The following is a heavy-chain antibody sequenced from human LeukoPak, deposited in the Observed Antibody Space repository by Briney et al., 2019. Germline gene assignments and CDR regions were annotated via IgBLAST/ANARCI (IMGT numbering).Heavy chain of an antibody. D-gene: IGHD3-22*01. CDR2: IYPSGSS. CDR1: GGSVSSGGYS. J-gene: IGHJ4*02. V-gene: IGHV4-30-2*01. CDR3: YRGVIAYYYDSSTYYDF. Sequence: TSQTLSLTCAVSGGSVSSGGYSWSWLRHPQGQDLEWIAYIYPSGSSNYNPSLMSRVTISVNKTKIQFSLKLTSVTAADTAEYYGYRGVIAYYYDSSTYYDFWGQGALVTVSS.